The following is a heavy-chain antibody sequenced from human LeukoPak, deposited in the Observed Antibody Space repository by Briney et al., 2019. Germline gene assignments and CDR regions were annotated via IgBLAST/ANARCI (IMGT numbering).Heavy chain of an antibody. CDR3: ARESARELLRRNAFDV. CDR2: INPSGGST. V-gene: IGHV1-46*01. CDR1: GYTFTSYY. Sequence: ASVKVSCKASGYTFTSYYMHWVRQAPGQGLEWMGIINPSGGSTSYAQKFQGRVTMTRDMSTSTVYMELSSLRSEDTAVYYCARESARELLRRNAFDVWGQGTMVTVSS. D-gene: IGHD1-26*01. J-gene: IGHJ3*01.